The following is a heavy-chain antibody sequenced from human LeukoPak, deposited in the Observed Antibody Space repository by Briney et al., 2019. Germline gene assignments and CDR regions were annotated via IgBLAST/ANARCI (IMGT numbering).Heavy chain of an antibody. D-gene: IGHD3-22*01. CDR1: GYTFARYN. CDR3: AGDLDGGGYLTPFDY. J-gene: IGHJ4*02. V-gene: IGHV1-46*01. Sequence: ASVKVSCKASGYTFARYNLHWVRQAPGQGLEWMGTFNPRGGSTSYAQKFQGRLTMTSDTSTSTVYMELSSLRSEDTAEYYCAGDLDGGGYLTPFDYWGQGTLVTVSS. CDR2: FNPRGGST.